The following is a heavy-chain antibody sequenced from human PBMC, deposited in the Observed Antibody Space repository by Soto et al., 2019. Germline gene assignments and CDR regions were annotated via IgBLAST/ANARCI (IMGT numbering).Heavy chain of an antibody. CDR3: SKVLRDAYNPFDY. CDR1: GFTFSSYG. CDR2: ISYDGSNK. D-gene: IGHD1-1*01. J-gene: IGHJ4*02. Sequence: QVQLVESGGGVVQPGRSLRLSCAASGFTFSSYGMHWVRQAPGKGLEWVAVISYDGSNKYYADSVKGRFTISRDNSKNTLYLQMNSLRAEDTAVYYCSKVLRDAYNPFDYWGQGTLVTVSS. V-gene: IGHV3-30*18.